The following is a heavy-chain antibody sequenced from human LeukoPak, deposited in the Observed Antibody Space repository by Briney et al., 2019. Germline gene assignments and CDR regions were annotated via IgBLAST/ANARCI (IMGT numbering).Heavy chain of an antibody. CDR3: AKARGVNIVVVPSPFDY. Sequence: GGSLRLSCAASGFTFSSYAMGWVRQAPGQGLEWVSSISGSASTTYYADSVKGRFTISRDNSKNTLYLQMNSLRAEDTAVYYCAKARGVNIVVVPSPFDYWGQGTLVTVSS. V-gene: IGHV3-23*01. CDR2: ISGSASTT. CDR1: GFTFSSYA. J-gene: IGHJ4*02. D-gene: IGHD2-2*01.